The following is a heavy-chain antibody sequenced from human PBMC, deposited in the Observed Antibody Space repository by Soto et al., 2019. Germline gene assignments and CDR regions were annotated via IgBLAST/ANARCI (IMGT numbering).Heavy chain of an antibody. V-gene: IGHV1-69*13. CDR2: IIPIFGTV. CDR1: GGTFSSYA. J-gene: IGHJ5*02. Sequence: SVKVSCKASGGTFSSYAISWVRQAPGQGLEWMGGIIPIFGTVNYAQKFQGRVTITADESTSTAYMELSSLRSEDTAVYYCARDMEVAGDPRFDPWGQGTLVTVSS. CDR3: ARDMEVAGDPRFDP. D-gene: IGHD6-19*01.